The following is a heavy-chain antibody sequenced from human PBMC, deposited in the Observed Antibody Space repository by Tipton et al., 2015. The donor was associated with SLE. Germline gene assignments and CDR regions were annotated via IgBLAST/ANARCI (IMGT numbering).Heavy chain of an antibody. CDR2: IYPGDSDT. D-gene: IGHD2-2*01. J-gene: IGHJ4*02. CDR1: GYSFTSHW. V-gene: IGHV5-51*03. CDR3: ARLGPDCSSTSCYFDY. Sequence: VQLVQSGAEVKKPGESLKISCKSSGYSFTSHWIGWVRQMPGKGLEWMGIIYPGDSDTRYSPTFQGQVTFSADKSMSTAYLQWSYLKASDTAMYYCARLGPDCSSTSCYFDYWGQGTLVTVSS.